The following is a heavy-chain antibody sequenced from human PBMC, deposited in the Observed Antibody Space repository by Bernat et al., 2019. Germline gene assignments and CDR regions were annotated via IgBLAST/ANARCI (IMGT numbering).Heavy chain of an antibody. CDR3: ARAPGWEPGYYYGMDV. Sequence: EVQLVESGGGLVQPGGSLRLSCAASGFTFSSYSMNWVRQAPGKGLEWVSYISSSSSTIYYADSVKGRFTISRDNAKNSLYLQMNSLRAEDTAVYYCARAPGWEPGYYYGMDVWGQGTTVTVSS. CDR1: GFTFSSYS. J-gene: IGHJ6*02. D-gene: IGHD1-26*01. V-gene: IGHV3-48*01. CDR2: ISSSSSTI.